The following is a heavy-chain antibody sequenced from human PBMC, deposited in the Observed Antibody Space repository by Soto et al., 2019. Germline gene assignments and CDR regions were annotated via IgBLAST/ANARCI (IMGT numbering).Heavy chain of an antibody. CDR2: ISGDGTTT. CDR3: ASDPYYYASGF. D-gene: IGHD3-10*01. CDR1: GFRFSDHY. Sequence: GGSLRLSCAASGFRFSDHYMTWIRQAPGKGLEWVSKISGDGTTTYYADSVKGRFTVSRVNAENSVYLQMNSLRAEDTAVYYCASDPYYYASGFWGQGTLVTVSS. V-gene: IGHV3-11*01. J-gene: IGHJ4*02.